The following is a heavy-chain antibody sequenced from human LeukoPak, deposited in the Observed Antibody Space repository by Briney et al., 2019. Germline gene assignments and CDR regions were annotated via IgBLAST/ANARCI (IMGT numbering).Heavy chain of an antibody. V-gene: IGHV1-18*01. J-gene: IGHJ6*02. Sequence: RASVKVSCKASGYTFTSYGISWVRQAPGQGLEWMGWISAYNGNTNYAQKFQGRVTITADESTSTAYMELSSLRSEDTAVYYCARTTYYYDSSDYYYGMDVWGQGTTVTVSS. CDR1: GYTFTSYG. D-gene: IGHD3-22*01. CDR2: ISAYNGNT. CDR3: ARTTYYYDSSDYYYGMDV.